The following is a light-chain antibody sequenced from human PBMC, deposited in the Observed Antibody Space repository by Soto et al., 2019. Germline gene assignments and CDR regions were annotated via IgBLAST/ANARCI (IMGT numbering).Light chain of an antibody. CDR1: QNINTY. Sequence: DIQMTQSPYSLSAAVGDRVTIACRASQNINTYLNWYQQKPGKAPKLLIFDAASLQSGVPSRFSGGGSRTDFTLTITSLQPEDFATYYSQQPSSAPFTFGPPTKVDIK. J-gene: IGKJ3*01. V-gene: IGKV1-39*01. CDR3: QQPSSAPFT. CDR2: DAA.